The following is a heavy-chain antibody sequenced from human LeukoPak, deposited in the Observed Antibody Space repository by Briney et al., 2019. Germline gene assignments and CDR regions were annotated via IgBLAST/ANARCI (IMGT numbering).Heavy chain of an antibody. CDR2: IYYSGST. CDR1: GGSISSGGYS. D-gene: IGHD5-18*01. CDR3: ARDRGYSYGYGY. V-gene: IGHV4-30-4*07. J-gene: IGHJ4*02. Sequence: SETLSLTCAVSGGSISSGGYSWSWIRQPPGKGLEWIGYIYYSGSTNYNPSLKSRVTISVDKSKNQFSLKLSSVTAADTAVYYCARDRGYSYGYGYWGQGTLVTVSS.